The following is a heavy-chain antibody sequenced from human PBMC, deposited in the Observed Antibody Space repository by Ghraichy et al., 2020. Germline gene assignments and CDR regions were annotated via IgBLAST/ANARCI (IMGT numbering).Heavy chain of an antibody. CDR1: GFSLSTSGMC. D-gene: IGHD3-22*01. CDR3: ARAYYDGSGYRFDY. Sequence: SGPTLVKPTQTLTLTCTFSGFSLSTSGMCVSWIRQPPGKALEWLARIDWDDDKYYNTSLKTRLTISKDTSKNQVVLTMTNMDPVDTATYYCARAYYDGSGYRFDYWGQGTLVTVSS. V-gene: IGHV2-70*11. J-gene: IGHJ4*02. CDR2: IDWDDDK.